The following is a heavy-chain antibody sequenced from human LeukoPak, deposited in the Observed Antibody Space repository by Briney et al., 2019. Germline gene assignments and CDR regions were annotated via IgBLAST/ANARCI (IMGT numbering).Heavy chain of an antibody. CDR1: GYTFTSYD. CDR2: MNPNSGNT. V-gene: IGHV1-8*01. Sequence: ASVKVSCKASGYTFTSYDINWLRQATGQGLELMGWMNPNSGNTGYAQKFQGRVTMTRNTSISTAYMELSSLRSEDTAVYYCARGESPLLWFGEFFIFDYWGQGTLVTVSS. D-gene: IGHD3-10*01. J-gene: IGHJ4*02. CDR3: ARGESPLLWFGEFFIFDY.